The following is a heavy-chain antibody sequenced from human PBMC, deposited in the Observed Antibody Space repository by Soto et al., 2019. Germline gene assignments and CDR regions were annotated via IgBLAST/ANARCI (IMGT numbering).Heavy chain of an antibody. CDR2: IHYSGST. Sequence: PSETLSLTCTVSGDSISNSDYFWSWIRQPPGKGLEWIGYIHYSGSTYYSPSLKSRVTISVDTSKNQFSLKLTSATAADTAVYYRARRYDYDSYWDNWGQGALVTVSS. J-gene: IGHJ4*02. CDR1: GDSISNSDYF. CDR3: ARRYDYDSYWDN. D-gene: IGHD3-22*01. V-gene: IGHV4-30-4*01.